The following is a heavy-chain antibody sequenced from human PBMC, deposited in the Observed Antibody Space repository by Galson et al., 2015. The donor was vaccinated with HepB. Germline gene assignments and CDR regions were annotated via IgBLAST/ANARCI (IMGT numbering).Heavy chain of an antibody. CDR2: ISVNEI. Sequence: SLRLSCAASGFTFSVYSMNWVRQAPGKGLEWISYISVNEIFYADSVKGRFIISRDNAKNSLYLQMNSLRAEDTALYFCARDHLWAFDYWGQGTPVTVSS. CDR3: ARDHLWAFDY. D-gene: IGHD7-27*01. CDR1: GFTFSVYS. V-gene: IGHV3-48*01. J-gene: IGHJ4*02.